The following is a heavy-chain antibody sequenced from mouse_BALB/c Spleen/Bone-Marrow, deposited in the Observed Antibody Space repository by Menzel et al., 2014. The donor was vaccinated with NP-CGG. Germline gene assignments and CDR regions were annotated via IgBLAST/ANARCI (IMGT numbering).Heavy chain of an antibody. V-gene: IGHV1S81*02. CDR2: INPSNGRT. Sequence: VQRVESGAELVKPGASVMLSCKASGYTFTSYWMHWVKQRPGQGLEWIGEINPSNGRTNYNEKFKSKATLTVDKSSSTAYMQLSSLTSEDSAVYYCARDYDYWYFDVWGAGTTVTVSS. CDR1: GYTFTSYW. CDR3: ARDYDYWYFDV. D-gene: IGHD2-4*01. J-gene: IGHJ1*01.